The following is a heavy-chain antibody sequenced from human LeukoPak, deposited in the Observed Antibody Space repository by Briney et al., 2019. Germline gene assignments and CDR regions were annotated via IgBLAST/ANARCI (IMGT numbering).Heavy chain of an antibody. CDR1: GGSISSYY. Sequence: SETLSLTCTVSGGSISSYYWSWIRQPPGKGLEWIGYIYYSGGTNYNPSLKSRVTISVDTSKNQFSLKLSSVTAADTAVYYCARHTPLGYCSGGSCPGAHDAFDIWGQGTMVTVSS. J-gene: IGHJ3*02. D-gene: IGHD2-15*01. CDR2: IYYSGGT. V-gene: IGHV4-59*08. CDR3: ARHTPLGYCSGGSCPGAHDAFDI.